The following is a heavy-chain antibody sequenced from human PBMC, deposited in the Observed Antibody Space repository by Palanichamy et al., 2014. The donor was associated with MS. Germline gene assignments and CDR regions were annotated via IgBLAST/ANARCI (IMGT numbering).Heavy chain of an antibody. V-gene: IGHV2-5*02. D-gene: IGHD2-21*01. J-gene: IGHJ4*02. Sequence: QITLKESGPTLVKPTQTLTLTCTFSGFSLRTSGVGVGWICQPPGKALEWLALIYWDDDKRYSPSLNSRLTITKDTSKNQVVLTMTSIDPVDTATYYCAYSLASDYYFDYWGQGTLVTVSS. CDR1: GFSLRTSGVG. CDR3: AYSLASDYYFDY. CDR2: IYWDDDK.